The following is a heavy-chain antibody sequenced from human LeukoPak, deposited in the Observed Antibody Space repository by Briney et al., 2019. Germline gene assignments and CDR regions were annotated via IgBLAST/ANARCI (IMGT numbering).Heavy chain of an antibody. Sequence: SETLSLTCAVYGGSFSGYYWSWIRQPPGKGLEWIGEINHSGSTHYNPSLKSRVTISVDTSKNQFCLKLSSAAAADTAVYYCARGSPLGSSGWYFDYWGQGTLVTVSS. V-gene: IGHV4-34*01. D-gene: IGHD6-19*01. CDR2: INHSGST. CDR1: GGSFSGYY. J-gene: IGHJ4*02. CDR3: ARGSPLGSSGWYFDY.